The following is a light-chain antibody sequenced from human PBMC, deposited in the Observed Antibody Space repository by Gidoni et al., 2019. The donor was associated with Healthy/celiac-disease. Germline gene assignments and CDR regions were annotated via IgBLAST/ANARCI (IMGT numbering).Light chain of an antibody. J-gene: IGLJ2*01. Sequence: QSALTQPASVSGSPGQSITISCTGTSSYVGGYNYVSWYQPHPGKAPKLMIYDVSNRPSGVSNRFSGSKSGNTASLTISGLQAEDEADYYCSSYTSSSTLEGVFGGGTKLTVL. CDR3: SSYTSSSTLEGV. CDR1: SSYVGGYNY. V-gene: IGLV2-14*01. CDR2: DVS.